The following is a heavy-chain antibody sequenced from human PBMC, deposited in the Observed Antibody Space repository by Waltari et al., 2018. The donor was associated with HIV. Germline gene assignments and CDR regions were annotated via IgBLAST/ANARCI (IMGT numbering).Heavy chain of an antibody. J-gene: IGHJ6*02. CDR1: GGSISGDGYS. Sequence: QLQLQESGSGLVKPSQTLSLTCTVSGGSISGDGYSYSWIRQPQGKGLEGIGFIDQSGNTYYNPSLKSRVTISVDRSKNQFFLNLRSGSAADTAVYYCARVGRGYCGDECYYYYGLDVWGQGTTVIVSS. D-gene: IGHD2-21*01. CDR3: ARVGRGYCGDECYYYYGLDV. CDR2: IDQSGNT. V-gene: IGHV4-30-2*01.